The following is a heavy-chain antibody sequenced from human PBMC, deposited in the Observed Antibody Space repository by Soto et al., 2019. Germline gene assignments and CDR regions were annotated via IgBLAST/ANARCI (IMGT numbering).Heavy chain of an antibody. V-gene: IGHV4-34*01. CDR1: GGSLSWYY. D-gene: IGHD3-22*01. Sequence: SETRSRTCAVYGGSLSWYYWSWIRQPPGKGLEWIGEIDHSGRTKYSPSLKSRVTMSVDTSKNQFSLKLSSVTAADTAVYYCARWDSGDAHDSNADAFDIWGQGTMVTVSS. J-gene: IGHJ3*02. CDR2: IDHSGRT. CDR3: ARWDSGDAHDSNADAFDI.